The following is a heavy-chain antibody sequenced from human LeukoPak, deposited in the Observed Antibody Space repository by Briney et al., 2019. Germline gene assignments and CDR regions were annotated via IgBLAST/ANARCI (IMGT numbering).Heavy chain of an antibody. CDR2: IYYSGRT. J-gene: IGHJ4*02. V-gene: IGHV4-30-4*01. D-gene: IGHD3-22*01. CDR3: ARMDYDTSGHYYMGFDY. CDR1: GGSITSEDNY. Sequence: PSETLSLTCTVSGGSITSEDNYWSWIRQPQGKGLEWIGDIYYSGRTFFTPSLKSRVSISIDTSKNQFSLRLTSVTAADTAIYFCARMDYDTSGHYYMGFDYWGQGALVTDSS.